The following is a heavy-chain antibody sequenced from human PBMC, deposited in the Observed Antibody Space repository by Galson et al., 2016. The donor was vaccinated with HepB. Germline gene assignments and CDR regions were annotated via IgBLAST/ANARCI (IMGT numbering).Heavy chain of an antibody. CDR1: GFTFSNYG. D-gene: IGHD1-26*01. CDR3: VQGSTAPAV. CDR2: ISRSGDST. J-gene: IGHJ6*04. Sequence: SLRLSCAASGFTFSNYGMTWVRQAPRKGLEVVSSISRSGDSTDYADSVKGRFTISRDNSKNTLSLQMNSLRAEDTAVHYCVQGSTAPAVWGKGTTVTVSS. V-gene: IGHV3-23*01.